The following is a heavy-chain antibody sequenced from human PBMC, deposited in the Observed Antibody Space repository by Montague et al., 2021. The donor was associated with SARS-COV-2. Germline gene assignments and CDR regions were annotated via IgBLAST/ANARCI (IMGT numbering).Heavy chain of an antibody. V-gene: IGHV4-59*01. CDR2: IYYGGST. Sequence: SETLSLTCTVAGGSISSYYWSWIRQPPGKGLEWIGYIYYGGSTXXXPSXXXRVTISVDTSKNQFSLKLSSVTAADTAVYYCARVSRITIFGVVGWFDPWGQGTLVTVSS. J-gene: IGHJ5*02. CDR1: GGSISSYY. CDR3: ARVSRITIFGVVGWFDP. D-gene: IGHD3-3*01.